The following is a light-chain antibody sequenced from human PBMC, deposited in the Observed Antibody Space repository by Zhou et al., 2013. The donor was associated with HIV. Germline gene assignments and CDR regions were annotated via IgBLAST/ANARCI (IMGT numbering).Light chain of an antibody. CDR2: STS. Sequence: DIQMTQSPSSLSASVGDRVTITCRASQSISSYLNWYQQKPGKAPKLLIYSTSRLQSGVPSRFSGSGSGTDFTLTISSLQPEDFATYYCQQSYSSPPWLTFGGGTKVEIK. J-gene: IGKJ4*01. CDR3: QQSYSSPPWLT. V-gene: IGKV1-39*01. CDR1: QSISSY.